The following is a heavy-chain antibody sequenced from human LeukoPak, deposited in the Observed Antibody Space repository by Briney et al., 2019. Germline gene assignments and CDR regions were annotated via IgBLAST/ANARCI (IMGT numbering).Heavy chain of an antibody. Sequence: GGSLRLSCAASGFTFSSYGMTWVRQAPGKGLEWVSGISGSGDNTWYADSVKGRFTISRDNSKNTLYLQMDSLRTEDMAVYYCARGDYGIMDVWGKGTTVTVSS. CDR2: ISGSGDNT. CDR3: ARGDYGIMDV. J-gene: IGHJ6*03. V-gene: IGHV3-23*01. D-gene: IGHD4/OR15-4a*01. CDR1: GFTFSSYG.